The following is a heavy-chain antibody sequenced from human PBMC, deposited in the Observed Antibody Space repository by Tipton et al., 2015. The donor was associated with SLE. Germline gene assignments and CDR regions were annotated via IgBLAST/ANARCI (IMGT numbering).Heavy chain of an antibody. V-gene: IGHV4-34*01. CDR2: IYYSGST. CDR1: GGSFSGYY. CDR3: ARVESCYYYYMDV. J-gene: IGHJ6*03. Sequence: TLSLTCAVYGGSFSGYYWSWIRQPPGKGLEWIGSIYYSGSTYYNPSLKSRVTISVDTSKNQFSLKLSSVTAADTAVYYCARVESCYYYYMDVWGKGTTVTVSS. D-gene: IGHD3-16*01.